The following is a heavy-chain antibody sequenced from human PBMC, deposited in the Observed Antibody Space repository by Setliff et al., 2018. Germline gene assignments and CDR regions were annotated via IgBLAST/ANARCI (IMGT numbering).Heavy chain of an antibody. D-gene: IGHD3-10*01. CDR3: ARTSTYVLGSGSYWDRWFDP. V-gene: IGHV4-30-4*02. CDR2: IYYTGKT. J-gene: IGHJ5*02. Sequence: SETLSLTCTVSGDSLSGDNYFWSWIRHLPGKGLQWLGHIYYTGKTYYNPSPKSRLEMSVDTSKREFALRLSSVTAADTAVYYCARTSTYVLGSGSYWDRWFDPWSQGTLVTVSS. CDR1: GDSLSGDNYF.